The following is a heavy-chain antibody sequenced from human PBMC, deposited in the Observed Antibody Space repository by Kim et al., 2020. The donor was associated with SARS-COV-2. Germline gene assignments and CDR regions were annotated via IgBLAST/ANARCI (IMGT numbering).Heavy chain of an antibody. D-gene: IGHD2-15*01. V-gene: IGHV5-51*01. Sequence: PVTSDTRYRPSCQGQVTISADKSISTAYLQWSSLKASDTAMYYCARIGDYWGQGTLVTVSS. CDR3: ARIGDY. J-gene: IGHJ4*02. CDR2: PVTSDT.